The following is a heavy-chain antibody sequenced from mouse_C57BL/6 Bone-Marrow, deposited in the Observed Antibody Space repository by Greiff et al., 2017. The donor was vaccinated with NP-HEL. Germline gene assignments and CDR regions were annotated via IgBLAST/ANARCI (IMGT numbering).Heavy chain of an antibody. V-gene: IGHV1-53*01. Sequence: VKLMESGTELVKPGASVKLSCKASGYTFTSYWMHWVKQRPGQGLEWIGNINPSNGGTNYNEKFKSKATLTVDKSSSTAYMQLSSLTSEDSAVYYCARSGTIYDGYYGFAYWGQGTLVTVSA. J-gene: IGHJ3*01. CDR1: GYTFTSYW. CDR2: INPSNGGT. CDR3: ARSGTIYDGYYGFAY. D-gene: IGHD2-3*01.